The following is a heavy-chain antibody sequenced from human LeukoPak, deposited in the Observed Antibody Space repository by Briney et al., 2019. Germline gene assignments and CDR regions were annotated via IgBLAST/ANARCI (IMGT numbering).Heavy chain of an antibody. CDR1: GGSFSGYY. V-gene: IGHV4-34*01. J-gene: IGHJ4*02. D-gene: IGHD3-10*01. Sequence: PSETLSLTCAVYGGSFSGYYWSWIRQPPGKGLEWIGEINHSGSTNYNPSLKSRVTISVDTSKNQFSLKLSSVTAADTAVYYCARLLRGRIDYWGQGTLVTVSS. CDR2: INHSGST. CDR3: ARLLRGRIDY.